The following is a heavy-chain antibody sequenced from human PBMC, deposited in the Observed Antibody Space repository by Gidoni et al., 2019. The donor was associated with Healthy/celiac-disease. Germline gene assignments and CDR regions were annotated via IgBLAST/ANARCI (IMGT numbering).Heavy chain of an antibody. CDR2: ISYDGSNK. V-gene: IGHV3-30*18. Sequence: QVQLVESGGGVVQPGRSLRLSCAASGFTFSSYGMHWVRQAPGKGLEWVAVISYDGSNKYYADSVKGRFTISRDNSKNTLYLQMNSLRAEDTAVYYCAKDWGLYGDYGIDYWGQGTLVTVSS. CDR3: AKDWGLYGDYGIDY. CDR1: GFTFSSYG. D-gene: IGHD4-17*01. J-gene: IGHJ4*02.